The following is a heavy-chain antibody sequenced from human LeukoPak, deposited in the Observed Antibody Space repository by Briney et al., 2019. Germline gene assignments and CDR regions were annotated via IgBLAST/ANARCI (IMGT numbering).Heavy chain of an antibody. J-gene: IGHJ5*02. CDR3: ARDPYYYDSSGYFNWFDP. Sequence: SETLSLTCTVPGGSISSYYWSWIRQPAGKGLEWIGRIYTSGSTNYNPSLKSRVTMSVDTSKNQFSLKLSSVTAADTAVYYCARDPYYYDSSGYFNWFDPWGQGTLVTVSS. CDR2: IYTSGST. D-gene: IGHD3-22*01. V-gene: IGHV4-4*07. CDR1: GGSISSYY.